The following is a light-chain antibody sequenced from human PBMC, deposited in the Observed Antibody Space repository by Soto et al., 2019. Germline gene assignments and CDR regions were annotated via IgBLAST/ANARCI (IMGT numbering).Light chain of an antibody. CDR3: QQYNSFFALT. Sequence: DIQMTQSPSTLSASVGDRVTITCRASQSISSWLAWYQQKPGKAPKLLIYDASSLESGVPSRFSGSGSGTEFTLTIISLQPDDFATYYGQQYNSFFALTFGGGTKVEIK. J-gene: IGKJ4*01. V-gene: IGKV1-5*01. CDR2: DAS. CDR1: QSISSW.